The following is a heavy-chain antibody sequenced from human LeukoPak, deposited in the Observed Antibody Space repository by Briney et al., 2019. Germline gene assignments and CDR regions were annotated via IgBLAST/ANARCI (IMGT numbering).Heavy chain of an antibody. V-gene: IGHV1-46*01. CDR1: GYTFTSYY. D-gene: IGHD3-16*02. CDR2: INPSGGST. J-gene: IGHJ4*02. CDR3: AREGLMITFGGVIAIAEHFDY. Sequence: ASAKVSCKASGYTFTSYYMHWVRQAPGQGLEWMGIINPSGGSTSYAQKFQGRVTMTRDTSTSTVYMELSSLRSEDTAVYYCAREGLMITFGGVIAIAEHFDYWGQGTLVTVSS.